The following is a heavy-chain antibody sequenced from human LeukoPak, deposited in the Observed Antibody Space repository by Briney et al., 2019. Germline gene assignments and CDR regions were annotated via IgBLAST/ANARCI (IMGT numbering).Heavy chain of an antibody. CDR3: ASAIGPGSPFDY. D-gene: IGHD3-10*01. CDR1: GFTFSSYW. CDR2: INSDGSST. V-gene: IGHV3-74*01. Sequence: GGSLRLSCAASGFTFSSYWMHWVRQAPGKGLVWVSRINSDGSSTSYADSVKGRFTISRDNAKNTLYLQMNSLGAEDTAVYYCASAIGPGSPFDYWGQGTLVTVSS. J-gene: IGHJ4*02.